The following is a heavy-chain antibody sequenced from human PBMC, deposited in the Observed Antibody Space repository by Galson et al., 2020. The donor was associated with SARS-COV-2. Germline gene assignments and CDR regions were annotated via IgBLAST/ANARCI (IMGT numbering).Heavy chain of an antibody. Sequence: GGSLRLSCAASGFTFSDYWMHWVRQAPGKGLVWVSHVNNDGSRTTYADSVKGRFTISRDNAKNTVSLQMNSLRAEDTAVYYCARGRPIVAAGTDWCDPWGQGTLGTVSS. D-gene: IGHD6-13*01. CDR1: GFTFSDYW. CDR3: ARGRPIVAAGTDWCDP. CDR2: VNNDGSRT. V-gene: IGHV3-74*01. J-gene: IGHJ5*02.